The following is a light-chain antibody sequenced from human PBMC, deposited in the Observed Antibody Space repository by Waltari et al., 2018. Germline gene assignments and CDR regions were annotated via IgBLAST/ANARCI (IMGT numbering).Light chain of an antibody. J-gene: IGLJ7*01. CDR3: QVWDSSTDQVV. Sequence: SYVLTQPPSASAPPRNAARISCAGTDLRDNAVHWSQQKPGQAPTTVMSYNSDRPSGIPERFSGSNSGNTATLTISRVEAGDEADYYCQVWDSSTDQVVFGGGTQLTVL. V-gene: IGLV3-21*04. CDR1: DLRDNA. CDR2: YNS.